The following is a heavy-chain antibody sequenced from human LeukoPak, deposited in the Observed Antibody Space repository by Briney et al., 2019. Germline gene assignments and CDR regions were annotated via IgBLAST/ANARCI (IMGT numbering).Heavy chain of an antibody. CDR1: GGTFSSYA. CDR3: ARVGTTGTTSFDY. J-gene: IGHJ4*02. CDR2: INPNSGGT. Sequence: GASVKVSCKASGGTFSSYAISWVRQAPGQGLEWMGWINPNSGGTNYAQKFQGRVTMTRDTSISTAYMELSRLRSDDTAVYYCARVGTTGTTSFDYWGQGTLVTVSS. V-gene: IGHV1-2*02. D-gene: IGHD1-1*01.